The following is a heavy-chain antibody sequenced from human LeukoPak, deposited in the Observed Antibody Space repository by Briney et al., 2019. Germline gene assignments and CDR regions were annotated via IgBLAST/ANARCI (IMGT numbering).Heavy chain of an antibody. CDR2: ISGSGGST. Sequence: AGGSLRLSCAASGSTFSSYAMSWVRQAPGKGLEWVSAISGSGGSTYYADSVKGRFTISRDNSKNTLYLQMNSLRAEDTAVYYCAKMIVVVVAATFLDYWGQGTLVTVSS. D-gene: IGHD2-15*01. V-gene: IGHV3-23*01. CDR1: GSTFSSYA. J-gene: IGHJ4*02. CDR3: AKMIVVVVAATFLDY.